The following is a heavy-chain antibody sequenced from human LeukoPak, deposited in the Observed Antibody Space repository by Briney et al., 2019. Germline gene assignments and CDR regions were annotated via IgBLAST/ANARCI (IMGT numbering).Heavy chain of an antibody. Sequence: GSLTLSCAASGFTSSGFWTSWVRQAPGKGLEWVANIKPDGSGKYYVDSVKGRFTISRDNAKNSLYLQMNSLRAEDTAVYYCARIFCGSGGCYYDYWGQGTLVTVSS. CDR1: GFTSSGFW. V-gene: IGHV3-7*01. D-gene: IGHD2-21*02. CDR2: IKPDGSGK. J-gene: IGHJ4*02. CDR3: ARIFCGSGGCYYDY.